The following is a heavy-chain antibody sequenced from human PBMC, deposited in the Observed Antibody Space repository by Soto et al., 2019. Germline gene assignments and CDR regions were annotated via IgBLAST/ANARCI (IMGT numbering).Heavy chain of an antibody. V-gene: IGHV4-34*01. CDR1: SGSFSGYY. CDR3: VACDYGDYPRY. D-gene: IGHD4-17*01. CDR2: INHSGST. Sequence: QVQVQQWGAGLLKPSETLSLTCAVYSGSFSGYYWSWIRQPPGKGLEWIGEINHSGSTNYNPSLKSRLTISVYTSKNQFSLKLRSVTAADTALYYCVACDYGDYPRYWGQGTLVTVSS. J-gene: IGHJ4*02.